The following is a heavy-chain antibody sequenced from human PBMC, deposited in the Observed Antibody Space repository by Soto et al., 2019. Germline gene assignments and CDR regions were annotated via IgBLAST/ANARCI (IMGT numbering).Heavy chain of an antibody. D-gene: IGHD3-16*01. CDR3: ARGGEAEYFQH. Sequence: QVQLVQSGAEVKKPGSSVKVSCKASGGTFSSYTISWVRQAPGQGLEWMGRIIPILGIANYAQKFQGRVTITADEATSTAYMELSSLRSEDTAVYYWARGGEAEYFQHWGQGTLVTVSS. V-gene: IGHV1-69*02. CDR1: GGTFSSYT. CDR2: IIPILGIA. J-gene: IGHJ1*01.